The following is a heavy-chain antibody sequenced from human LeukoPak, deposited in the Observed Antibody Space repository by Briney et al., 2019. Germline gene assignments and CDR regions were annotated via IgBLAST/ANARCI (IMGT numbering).Heavy chain of an antibody. V-gene: IGHV3-43D*03. CDR2: ISWDGGST. D-gene: IGHD3-10*01. Sequence: GGSLRLSCAASGFTFSSFGMSWVRQAPGKGLEWVSLISWDGGSTYYADSVKGRFTISRDNSKNSLYLQMNSLRAEDTALYYCAKDMAAYYYASGNIDYWGQGTLVTVSS. J-gene: IGHJ4*02. CDR3: AKDMAAYYYASGNIDY. CDR1: GFTFSSFG.